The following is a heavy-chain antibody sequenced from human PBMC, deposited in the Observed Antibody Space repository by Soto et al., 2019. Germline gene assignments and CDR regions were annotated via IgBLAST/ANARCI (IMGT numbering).Heavy chain of an antibody. D-gene: IGHD4-17*01. CDR2: ISTSSSYT. Sequence: QVQLVESGGGLVKPGGSLRLSCAASGFTFSDYYMNWIRQAPGKGLEWVSYISTSSSYTNYADSVKGRFTISRDNAKNSLYLQMNSLRAEDTAVYYCAREMKDGDYVDYWCQGTLVTVSS. CDR3: AREMKDGDYVDY. CDR1: GFTFSDYY. J-gene: IGHJ4*02. V-gene: IGHV3-11*06.